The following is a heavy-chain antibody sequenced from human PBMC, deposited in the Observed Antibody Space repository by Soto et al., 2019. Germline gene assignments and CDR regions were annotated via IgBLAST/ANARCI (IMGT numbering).Heavy chain of an antibody. J-gene: IGHJ6*02. V-gene: IGHV3-23*01. CDR1: GFTFSSYA. CDR2: ISGSGGST. CDR3: ARDPWLVRQYYYYGMDV. D-gene: IGHD6-19*01. Sequence: GGSLRLSCAASGFTFSSYAMSWVRQAPGKGLEWVSAISGSGGSTYYADSVKGRFTISRDNSKNTLYLQMNSLRAEDTAVYYCARDPWLVRQYYYYGMDVWGHGTTVTVSS.